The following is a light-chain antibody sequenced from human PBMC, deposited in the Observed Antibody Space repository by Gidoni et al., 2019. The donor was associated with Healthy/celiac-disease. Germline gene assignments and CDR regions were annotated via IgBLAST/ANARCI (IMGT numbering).Light chain of an antibody. CDR3: QQSYSTTPYT. CDR2: AAS. J-gene: IGKJ2*01. V-gene: IGKV1-39*01. CDR1: QSISIY. Sequence: DIQMPPSPSSLSASVGARVTITCRASQSISIYLNWYQQKPGKAPKLLIYAASSLQSGVPSRFSGSGSGTEFTLTINSLQPEDFATYYCQQSYSTTPYTFGQGTKLEIK.